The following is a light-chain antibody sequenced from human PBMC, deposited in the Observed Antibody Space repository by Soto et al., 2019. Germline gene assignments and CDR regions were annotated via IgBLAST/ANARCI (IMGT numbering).Light chain of an antibody. J-gene: IGKJ1*01. CDR1: QSVSSNY. CDR2: GAS. Sequence: EIVLTQSPGTLSLSPGERATLSCRASQSVSSNYLAWYQQKPGQAPRLLIYGASSRATDIPDRFSGSGSGTDFTLTISRLEPEDFAVYYCQQYGSSSWTFGQGTKVDIK. V-gene: IGKV3-20*01. CDR3: QQYGSSSWT.